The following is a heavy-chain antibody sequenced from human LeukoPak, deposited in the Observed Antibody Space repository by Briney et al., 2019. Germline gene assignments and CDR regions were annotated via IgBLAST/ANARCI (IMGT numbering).Heavy chain of an antibody. CDR3: ARTSYSSSWYYFDY. Sequence: SETLSLTCAVSGGSFSGYSWSWIRQPPGKGLEWIGEINHSGSTNYNPSLKSRVTISVDTSKNQFSLKLSSVTAADTAVYYCARTSYSSSWYYFDYWGQGTLVTVSS. D-gene: IGHD6-13*01. CDR1: GGSFSGYS. V-gene: IGHV4-34*01. J-gene: IGHJ4*02. CDR2: INHSGST.